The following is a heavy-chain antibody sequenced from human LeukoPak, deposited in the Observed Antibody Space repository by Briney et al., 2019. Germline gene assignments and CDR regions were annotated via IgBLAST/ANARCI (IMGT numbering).Heavy chain of an antibody. D-gene: IGHD6-6*01. CDR3: ARAPPYSSASWGYYGMDV. Sequence: GGSLRLSCAASGFTLSSYDMHWVRHTIGKGLEWVSSIGIAGDTYYPGSVKGRFTISRENAKNSLYLQMNSLRAGDTAVYYCARAPPYSSASWGYYGMDVWGQGTTVTVSS. CDR1: GFTLSSYD. V-gene: IGHV3-13*01. CDR2: IGIAGDT. J-gene: IGHJ6*02.